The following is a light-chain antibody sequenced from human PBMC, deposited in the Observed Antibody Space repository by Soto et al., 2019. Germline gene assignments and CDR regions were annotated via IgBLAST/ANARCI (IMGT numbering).Light chain of an antibody. V-gene: IGKV1-5*03. Sequence: DIQMTQSPSTLSASVGDRVTITCRASQGIGIWLAWYQQKPGRAPNLLIYKASTLQTGVPSSFSGSVSVTEFTLTISSLQPYDFATYDCRQYEIFRTFGQGTNLEIK. J-gene: IGKJ1*01. CDR3: RQYEIFRT. CDR1: QGIGIW. CDR2: KAS.